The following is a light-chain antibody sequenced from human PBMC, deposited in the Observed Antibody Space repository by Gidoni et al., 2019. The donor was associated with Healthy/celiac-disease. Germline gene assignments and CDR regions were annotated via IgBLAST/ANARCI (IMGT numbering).Light chain of an antibody. V-gene: IGLV3-19*01. J-gene: IGLJ2*01. CDR2: GKN. CDR3: NSRDSSGNHVV. Sequence: SSELTQDPAVSVALGQTVRITCQGDSLRSYYASWYPQKPGQAPVLVIYGKNNRPSGIPDRFSGSSSGTTASLTITGAQAEDEADYYCNSRDSSGNHVVFGGGTKLTVL. CDR1: SLRSYY.